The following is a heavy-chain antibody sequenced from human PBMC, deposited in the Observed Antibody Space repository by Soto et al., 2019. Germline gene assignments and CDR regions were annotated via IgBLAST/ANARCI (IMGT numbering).Heavy chain of an antibody. CDR1: GFTFSSYG. V-gene: IGHV3-33*01. CDR3: AREYYDFWSGYYPLGYYYMDV. Sequence: GGSLRLSCAASGFTFSSYGMHWVRQAPGKGLEWVAVIWYDGSNKYYADSVKGRFTISRDNSKNTLYLQMNSLRAEDTAVYYCAREYYDFWSGYYPLGYYYMDVWGKGTTVTVSS. D-gene: IGHD3-3*01. CDR2: IWYDGSNK. J-gene: IGHJ6*03.